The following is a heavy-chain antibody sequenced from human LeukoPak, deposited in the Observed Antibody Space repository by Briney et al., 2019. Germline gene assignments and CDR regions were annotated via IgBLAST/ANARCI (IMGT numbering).Heavy chain of an antibody. CDR2: INTNTGNP. V-gene: IGHV7-4-1*02. CDR1: GYTLTSYA. CDR3: ASGISDYYGSGSPFDY. J-gene: IGHJ4*02. D-gene: IGHD3-10*01. Sequence: ASVKVSCKASGYTLTSYAMNWVRQAPGQGLEWMGWINTNTGNPTYAQGFTGRFVFSLDTSVSTAYLQISSLKAEDTAVYYCASGISDYYGSGSPFDYWGQGTLVTVSS.